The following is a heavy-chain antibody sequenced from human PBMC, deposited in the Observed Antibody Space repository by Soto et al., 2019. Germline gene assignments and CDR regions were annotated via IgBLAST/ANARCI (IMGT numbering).Heavy chain of an antibody. D-gene: IGHD1-1*01. V-gene: IGHV1-2*02. CDR2: IFPGSGGT. CDR3: AREWPRGTDY. Sequence: QVQLVQSGAEVVKPGASVKVSCKASGYTFTTYFLHWVRQAPGQGLEWLGWIFPGSGGTNYAKKFQGRVTRTRDTSINTAYMELSRRTSDDTGVYYCAREWPRGTDYWGQGALITVSS. CDR1: GYTFTTYF. J-gene: IGHJ4*02.